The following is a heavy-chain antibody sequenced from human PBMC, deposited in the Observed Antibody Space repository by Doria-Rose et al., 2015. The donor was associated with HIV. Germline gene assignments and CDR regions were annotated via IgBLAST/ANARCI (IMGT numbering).Heavy chain of an antibody. D-gene: IGHD6-13*01. J-gene: IGHJ4*02. CDR3: ARIKSSRWYHKYYFDF. CDR1: GVSLSSPGMG. V-gene: IGHV2-26*01. Sequence: QVTLKESGPVLVKPTETLTLTCTVSGVSLSSPGMGVSWIRQPPGKALEWLANIFSDDERSYKTSLKSRLTISRGPYKSQVVITMTDMDPVDTATYYCARIKSSRWYHKYYFDFWGQGTLVIVSA. CDR2: IFSDDER.